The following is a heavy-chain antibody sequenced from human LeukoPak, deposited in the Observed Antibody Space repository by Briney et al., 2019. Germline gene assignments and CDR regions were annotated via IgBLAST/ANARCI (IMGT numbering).Heavy chain of an antibody. CDR3: ARDRGYSSSPLGY. Sequence: GGSLRLSCAASGFTFSSYSMNWVRQAPGKGLEWVSSISSSGSTIYYADSVKGRFTISRDNAKNSLYLQMNSLRAEDTAVYYCARDRGYSSSPLGYWGQGTLVTVSS. CDR2: ISSSGSTI. J-gene: IGHJ4*02. V-gene: IGHV3-48*04. D-gene: IGHD6-13*01. CDR1: GFTFSSYS.